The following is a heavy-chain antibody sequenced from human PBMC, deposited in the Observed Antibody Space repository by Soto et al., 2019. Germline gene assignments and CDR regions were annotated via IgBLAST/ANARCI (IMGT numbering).Heavy chain of an antibody. Sequence: GGSLRLSCAASGFTFSSYGMHWVRQAPGKGLEWVAVIWYDGSNKYYADSVKGRFTISRDNSKNTLYLQMNSLRAEDTAVYYCARDPVGATAGWFDPWGQGTLVTVSS. CDR2: IWYDGSNK. D-gene: IGHD1-26*01. CDR1: GFTFSSYG. V-gene: IGHV3-33*01. J-gene: IGHJ5*02. CDR3: ARDPVGATAGWFDP.